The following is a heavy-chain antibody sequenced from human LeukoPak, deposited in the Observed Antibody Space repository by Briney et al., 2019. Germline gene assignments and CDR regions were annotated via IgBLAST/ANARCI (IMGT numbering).Heavy chain of an antibody. CDR2: IFPGDSET. CDR3: ATSESQTRFDY. Sequence: GESLKISCKGSGYSFTTHWIGWVRQRPGKGLEWMGLIFPGDSETIYSPSFQGQVTISADKSINTAYLRWSSLKASDTAMYYCATSESQTRFDYWGQGTLVTVSS. J-gene: IGHJ4*02. D-gene: IGHD1/OR15-1a*01. V-gene: IGHV5-51*01. CDR1: GYSFTTHW.